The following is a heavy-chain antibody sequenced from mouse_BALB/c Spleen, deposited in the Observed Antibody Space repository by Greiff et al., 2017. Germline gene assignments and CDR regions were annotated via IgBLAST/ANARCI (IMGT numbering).Heavy chain of an antibody. J-gene: IGHJ3*01. CDR3: ARTYYDYDGFAY. Sequence: VQLQQSGAELVMPGASVKMSCKASGYTFTDYWMHWVKQRPGQGLEWIGAIDTSDSYTSYNQKFKGKATLTVDESSSTAYMQLSSLTSEDSAVYYCARTYYDYDGFAYWGQGTLVTVSA. CDR2: IDTSDSYT. CDR1: GYTFTDYW. V-gene: IGHV1-69*01. D-gene: IGHD2-4*01.